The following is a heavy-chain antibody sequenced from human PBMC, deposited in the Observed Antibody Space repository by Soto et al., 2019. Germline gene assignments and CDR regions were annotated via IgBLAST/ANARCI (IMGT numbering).Heavy chain of an antibody. D-gene: IGHD5-18*01. CDR3: ARRGEHRDGYLTLTGYYGLDG. CDR2: IYPGDSDT. Sequence: GESLNISCKGSGYSFSNYWIGWVRQMPGKGLEWMGIIYPGDSDTRYSPSFQGQVTISADKSINTAYLQWSSLKASDTAMYYCARRGEHRDGYLTLTGYYGLDGWGKGTTVTVSS. V-gene: IGHV5-51*01. J-gene: IGHJ6*04. CDR1: GYSFSNYW.